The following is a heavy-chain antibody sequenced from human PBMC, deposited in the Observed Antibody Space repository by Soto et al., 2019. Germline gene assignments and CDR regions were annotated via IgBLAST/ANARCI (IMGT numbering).Heavy chain of an antibody. CDR2: INWNSGSI. CDR3: ANGRGSYGPPDY. V-gene: IGHV3-9*01. Sequence: EVQLVESGGGLVQPGRSLRLSCAASGFTFDDYAMHWVRQAPGKGLEWVSGINWNSGSIGYADSVKGRFTISRDNAKNYLHLQMSSLRAEDTALYYCANGRGSYGPPDYWGQGTLVTVSS. CDR1: GFTFDDYA. J-gene: IGHJ4*02. D-gene: IGHD6-19*01.